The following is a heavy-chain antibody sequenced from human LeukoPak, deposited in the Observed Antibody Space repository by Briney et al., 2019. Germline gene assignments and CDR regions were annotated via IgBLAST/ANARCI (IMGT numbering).Heavy chain of an antibody. D-gene: IGHD3-3*01. J-gene: IGHJ4*02. Sequence: KPSETLSLTCTVSGGSISSSSYYWGWIRQPPGKGLEWIGIICYSGSTYYNPSLKSRVTISVDTSKNQFSLKLSSVTAADTAVYYCARVIRHYDFWSGYYTGEGIFDYWGQGTLVTVSS. CDR3: ARVIRHYDFWSGYYTGEGIFDY. CDR2: ICYSGST. CDR1: GGSISSSSYY. V-gene: IGHV4-39*07.